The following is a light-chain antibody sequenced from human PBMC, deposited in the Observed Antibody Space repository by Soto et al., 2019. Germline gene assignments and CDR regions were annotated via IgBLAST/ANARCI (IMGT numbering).Light chain of an antibody. CDR3: CSYAGSPYV. CDR2: DVS. V-gene: IGLV2-11*01. CDR1: SSDVGGYNY. J-gene: IGLJ1*01. Sequence: QSALTQPRSVSGSPGQSVTISCTGTSSDVGGYNYVSWYQQHPGKAPKLMIYDVSKRPSGAPDRFSGSKSGNTASLTISGLQAEDEADYYCCSYAGSPYVFGTGTKVT.